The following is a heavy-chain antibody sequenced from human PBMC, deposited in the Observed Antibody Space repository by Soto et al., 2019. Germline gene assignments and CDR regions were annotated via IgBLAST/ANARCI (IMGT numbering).Heavy chain of an antibody. V-gene: IGHV4-34*01. J-gene: IGHJ4*02. CDR3: AAGEASSRNLAPYYLDF. D-gene: IGHD6-13*01. CDR2: INHSFFP. Sequence: KSSETLSLTCAVYGGSFSGYYWSWIRQPPGKGLEWIGEINHSFFPSYNPSLRSRVTISEGTSKNQFSLKLLSVTTADTAVYFCAAGEASSRNLAPYYLDFWGQGTLVTVSS. CDR1: GGSFSGYY.